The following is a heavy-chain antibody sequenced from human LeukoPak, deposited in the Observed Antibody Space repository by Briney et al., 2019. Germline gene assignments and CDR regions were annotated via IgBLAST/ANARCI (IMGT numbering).Heavy chain of an antibody. CDR2: ISAYNGNT. Sequence: ASGGTFSSXXXXXVRQAPGQGXXXXGWISAYNGNTNYAQKLQGRVTMATDTSTSTAYMELRSLRSDDTAVYYCARDRYAGGLWFDPWGQGTLVTVSS. D-gene: IGHD2-8*01. V-gene: IGHV1-18*01. CDR3: ARDRYAGGLWFDP. J-gene: IGHJ5*02. CDR1: GGTFSSXX.